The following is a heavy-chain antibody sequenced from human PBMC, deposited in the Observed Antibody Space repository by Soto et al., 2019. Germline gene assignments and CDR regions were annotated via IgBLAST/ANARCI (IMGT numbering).Heavy chain of an antibody. CDR2: IIPILGIA. CDR3: ARDMVVVAATNYYYYGMDV. Sequence: QVQLVQSGAEVKKPGSSVKVSCKASGGTFSSYTISWVRQAPGQGLEWMGRIIPILGIANYAQKFQGRVTITADKSTSTAYMELSSLRSEDTAVYYCARDMVVVAATNYYYYGMDVWGQGTTVTVSS. J-gene: IGHJ6*02. D-gene: IGHD2-15*01. V-gene: IGHV1-69*08. CDR1: GGTFSSYT.